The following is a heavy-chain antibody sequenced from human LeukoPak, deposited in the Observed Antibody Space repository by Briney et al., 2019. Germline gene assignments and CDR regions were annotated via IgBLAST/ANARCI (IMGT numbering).Heavy chain of an antibody. CDR3: ARLEESSSWPSYYDYYYMDV. CDR1: GLTFSSCD. CDR2: ISGSGGTT. J-gene: IGHJ6*03. Sequence: GGTLRLSCAVSGLTFSSCDMSWVRQAPGKGLEWVSVISGSGGTTYYADSVKGRFTISRDNSKNTLYLQMSSLKASDTAMYYCARLEESSSWPSYYDYYYMDVWGKGTTVTISS. V-gene: IGHV3-23*01. D-gene: IGHD6-13*01.